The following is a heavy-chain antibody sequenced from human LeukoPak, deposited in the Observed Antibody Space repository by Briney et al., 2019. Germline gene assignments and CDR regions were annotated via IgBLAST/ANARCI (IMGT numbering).Heavy chain of an antibody. CDR2: INPDSGGA. D-gene: IGHD3-3*01. CDR1: GYTFTGYY. J-gene: IGHJ5*02. Sequence: ASVTVSCKASGYTFTGYYMHWVRQAPGQGLEWMGWINPDSGGANYAQNFQGRVTMTRDTSISAAYMELSRLRSDDTAVYYCARSPGVANWFDPWGQGTLVTVSS. CDR3: ARSPGVANWFDP. V-gene: IGHV1-2*02.